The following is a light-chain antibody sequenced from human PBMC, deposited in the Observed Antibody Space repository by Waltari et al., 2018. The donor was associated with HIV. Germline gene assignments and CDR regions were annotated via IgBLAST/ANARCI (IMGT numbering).Light chain of an antibody. J-gene: IGKJ5*01. CDR1: QSVNNN. CDR2: DAS. CDR3: QQYANWPFT. Sequence: EKVMTQSPATLSVSPGERATFTCRASQSVNNNLAWYQQKPGQAPRLLISDASTRATGIPARFSGSGSGTEFTLTISSLQSKDFAVYFCQQYANWPFTFGQGTRLEIK. V-gene: IGKV3-15*01.